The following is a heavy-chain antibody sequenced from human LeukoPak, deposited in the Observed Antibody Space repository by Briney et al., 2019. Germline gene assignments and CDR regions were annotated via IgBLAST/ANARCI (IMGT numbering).Heavy chain of an antibody. J-gene: IGHJ4*02. D-gene: IGHD6-13*01. CDR1: GFTFSSYV. V-gene: IGHV3-30*09. CDR2: ISYDGSNK. Sequence: GRSLRLSCAASGFTFSSYVMHWVRQAPGKGLEWVAVISYDGSNKYYADSVKGRFAISRDNSKNTLYLQMNSLRAEDTAVYYCARDIWRSSWPYWGQGTLVTVSS. CDR3: ARDIWRSSWPY.